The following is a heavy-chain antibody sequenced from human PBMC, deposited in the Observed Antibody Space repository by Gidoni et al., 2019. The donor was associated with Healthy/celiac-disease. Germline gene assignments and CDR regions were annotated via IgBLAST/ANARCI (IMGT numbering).Heavy chain of an antibody. J-gene: IGHJ4*02. D-gene: IGHD1-26*01. CDR3: ARHGPGSYYVGGYYFDY. Sequence: STYYNPSLKSRVTISVDTSKNQFSLKLSSVTAADTAVYYCARHGPGSYYVGGYYFDYWGQGTLVTVSS. CDR2: ST. V-gene: IGHV4-39*01.